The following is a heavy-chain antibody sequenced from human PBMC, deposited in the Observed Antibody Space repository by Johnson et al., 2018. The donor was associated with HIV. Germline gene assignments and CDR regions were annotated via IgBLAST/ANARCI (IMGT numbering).Heavy chain of an antibody. J-gene: IGHJ3*02. V-gene: IGHV3-66*01. CDR2: IYSGGST. CDR1: GFTFDDYD. D-gene: IGHD1-7*01. CDR3: ARGGTESVGYHPAAHFLAAFDI. Sequence: VQLVESGGGVVRPGESLRLSCVASGFTFDDYDMTWVRQAPGKGLEWVSVIYSGGSTYYADSVKGRFTISRDNSKNTLYLQMHSLRVEDTAIYYCARGGTESVGYHPAAHFLAAFDIWGQGTMVTVSS.